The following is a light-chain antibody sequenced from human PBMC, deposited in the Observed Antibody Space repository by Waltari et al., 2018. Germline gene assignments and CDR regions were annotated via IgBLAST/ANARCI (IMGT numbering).Light chain of an antibody. J-gene: IGKJ4*01. Sequence: DIQMTQSPSSLSASIGDRVTITCRASQNITVNYLCWLQQKPGKAPKLLIHTASTLQSGVPSRFSGSGAGIDFTLTISTLQAEDFATYSCQQDQSLPLTFGGGTKVEIK. CDR1: QNITVNY. CDR3: QQDQSLPLT. V-gene: IGKV1-39*01. CDR2: TAS.